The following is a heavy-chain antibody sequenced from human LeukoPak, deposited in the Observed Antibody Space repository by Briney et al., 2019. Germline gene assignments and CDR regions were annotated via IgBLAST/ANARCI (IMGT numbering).Heavy chain of an antibody. CDR1: GYSISSGYY. Sequence: SETLSLTCTVSGYSISSGYYWGWIRQPPGKGLEWIGEINHSGSTNYNPSLKSRVTISVDTSKNQFSLKLSSVTAADTAVYYCARHGPFYNWNYPLYYYMDVWGKGTTVTVSS. V-gene: IGHV4-38-2*02. J-gene: IGHJ6*03. CDR2: INHSGST. CDR3: ARHGPFYNWNYPLYYYMDV. D-gene: IGHD1-7*01.